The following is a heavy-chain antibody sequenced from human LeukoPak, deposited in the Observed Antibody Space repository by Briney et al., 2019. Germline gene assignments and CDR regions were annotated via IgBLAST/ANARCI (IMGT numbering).Heavy chain of an antibody. Sequence: PSETLSLTCTVSGGSISSSSYYWGWIRQPPGKGLEWIGSIYYSGSTYYNPSLKSRVTISVDTSKNQFSLKLSSVTAADTAVYYYARDDPCTNGVSRLGGYFDYWGQGTLVTVSS. CDR1: GGSISSSSYY. J-gene: IGHJ4*02. D-gene: IGHD2-8*01. CDR2: IYYSGST. V-gene: IGHV4-39*07. CDR3: ARDDPCTNGVSRLGGYFDY.